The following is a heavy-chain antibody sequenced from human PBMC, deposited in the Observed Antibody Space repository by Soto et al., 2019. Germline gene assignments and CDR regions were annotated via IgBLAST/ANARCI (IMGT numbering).Heavy chain of an antibody. V-gene: IGHV4-59*01. CDR3: AARHYGPYYFDY. J-gene: IGHJ4*02. Sequence: PSETLSLTCTVSGGSISSYYWSWIRQPPGKGLEWIGYIYYSGSTNYNPSLKSRVTISVDTSKNQFSLKLSSVTAADTAVYYCAARHYGPYYFDYWGQGTLVTVSS. D-gene: IGHD4-17*01. CDR2: IYYSGST. CDR1: GGSISSYY.